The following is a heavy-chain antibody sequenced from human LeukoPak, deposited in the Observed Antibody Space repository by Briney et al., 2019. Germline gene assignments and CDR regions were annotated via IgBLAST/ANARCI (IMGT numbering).Heavy chain of an antibody. CDR3: AKQGAARQDYYMDV. D-gene: IGHD5-18*01. CDR2: IIPIFGTA. CDR1: GGSFSSYA. J-gene: IGHJ6*03. V-gene: IGHV1-69*06. Sequence: SVKVSCKASGGSFSSYAISWVRQAPGQGLEWMGRIIPIFGTANYAQRFQDRATITADIVSSTAYMELTSLTSGDTAVYFCAKQGAARQDYYMDVWGNGTTVTVSS.